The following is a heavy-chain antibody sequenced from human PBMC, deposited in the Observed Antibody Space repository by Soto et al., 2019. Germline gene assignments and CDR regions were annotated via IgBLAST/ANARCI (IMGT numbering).Heavy chain of an antibody. CDR2: ISSSGSTI. J-gene: IGHJ4*02. Sequence: GSLRLSCAASGFTFSDYYMSWIRQAPGKGLEWVSYISSSGSTIYYADSVKGRFTISRDNAKNSLYLQMNSLRAEDTAVYYCARPRYSGYDTLYYFDYWGQGTLVTVSS. D-gene: IGHD5-12*01. CDR3: ARPRYSGYDTLYYFDY. CDR1: GFTFSDYY. V-gene: IGHV3-11*01.